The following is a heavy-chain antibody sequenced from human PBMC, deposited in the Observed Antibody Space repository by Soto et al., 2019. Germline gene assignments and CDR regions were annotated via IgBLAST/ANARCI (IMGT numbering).Heavy chain of an antibody. D-gene: IGHD4-17*01. CDR3: ANYPTTVTSDY. CDR2: IYYSGST. J-gene: IGHJ4*02. CDR1: GGSVSSGSFY. Sequence: PLETLSLTCTVSGGSVSSGSFYWSWIRQPLGKGLEWIGYIYYSGSTNYNPSLKSRVTISVDTSKNQFSLKLSSVTAADTAVYYCANYPTTVTSDYWGQGTLVTVSS. V-gene: IGHV4-61*01.